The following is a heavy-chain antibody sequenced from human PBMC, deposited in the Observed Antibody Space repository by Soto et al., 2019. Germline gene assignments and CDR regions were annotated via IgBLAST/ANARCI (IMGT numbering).Heavy chain of an antibody. CDR2: ISGYNGNT. D-gene: IGHD6-19*01. CDR3: ARSSLNSGWYWFDP. V-gene: IGHV1-18*01. J-gene: IGHJ5*02. Sequence: QVQLVQSGPEVKKPGASVKVSCMASGYRFANYGITWVRQAPGQGLEWMGWISGYNGNTIYAQKVQGRVTITTDTSASTAYMELRSLTSDDTAVYYCARSSLNSGWYWFDPWGQGTLVTVSS. CDR1: GYRFANYG.